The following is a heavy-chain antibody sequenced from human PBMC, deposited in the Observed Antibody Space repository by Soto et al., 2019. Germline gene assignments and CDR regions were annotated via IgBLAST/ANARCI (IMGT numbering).Heavy chain of an antibody. D-gene: IGHD1-26*01. Sequence: QVQLVESGGGVVQPGRSLRLSCAASGFTFSSYGMHWFRQAPGKGREWLAVISYDGSNKYYEDSVKGRFTISRDNSKNMLYLQMNSLRADDTAVYYCAKDRPDSGIWLYYGMDVWGQGTTVTVSS. V-gene: IGHV3-30*18. CDR1: GFTFSSYG. CDR3: AKDRPDSGIWLYYGMDV. CDR2: ISYDGSNK. J-gene: IGHJ6*02.